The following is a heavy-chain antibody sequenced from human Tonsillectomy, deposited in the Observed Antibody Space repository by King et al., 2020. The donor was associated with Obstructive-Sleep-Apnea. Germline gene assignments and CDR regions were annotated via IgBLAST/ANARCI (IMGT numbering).Heavy chain of an antibody. J-gene: IGHJ4*02. D-gene: IGHD6-19*01. Sequence: VQLVESGGGLVQPGRSLRLSCAASGFTFDDYGMHWVRQAPGKGLEWVSGISWNSGSIGYADSVKGRFTISRDNAKKSLYVQMNSLRAEDTALYYCVKSYSSGWYVPFDYWGQGTLVTVSS. V-gene: IGHV3-9*01. CDR2: ISWNSGSI. CDR1: GFTFDDYG. CDR3: VKSYSSGWYVPFDY.